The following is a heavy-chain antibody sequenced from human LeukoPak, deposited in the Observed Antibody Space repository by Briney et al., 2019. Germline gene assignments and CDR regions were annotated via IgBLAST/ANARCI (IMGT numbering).Heavy chain of an antibody. D-gene: IGHD5-18*01. Sequence: SETLSLTCTVSGGSISSSSYYWGWIRQPPGKGLEWTGSIYYSGSTYYNPSLKSRVTISVDTSKNQFSLKLSSVTAADTAVYYCARERRGYSYGPSDYWGQGTLVTVSS. CDR2: IYYSGST. CDR3: ARERRGYSYGPSDY. CDR1: GGSISSSSYY. J-gene: IGHJ4*02. V-gene: IGHV4-39*07.